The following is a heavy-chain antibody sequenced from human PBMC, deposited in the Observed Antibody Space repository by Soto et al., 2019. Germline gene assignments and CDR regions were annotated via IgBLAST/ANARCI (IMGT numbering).Heavy chain of an antibody. V-gene: IGHV1-18*01. J-gene: IGHJ4*02. CDR2: ISAYNGNT. CDR1: GYTFSSYH. CDR3: XXXXPPTDY. Sequence: QVQLVQSGAEVKKPGASVKVSCKASGYTFSSYHISWVRQAPGQGLEWMGWISAYNGNTNYAQKLQGRVTMTTDTSTSTAYMELRSLRSDXXAVXXXXXXXPPTDYWGQGTLVTVSS.